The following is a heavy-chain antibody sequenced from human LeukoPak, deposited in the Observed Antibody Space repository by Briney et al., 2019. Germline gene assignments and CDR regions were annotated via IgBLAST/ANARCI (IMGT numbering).Heavy chain of an antibody. V-gene: IGHV3-7*03. CDR1: GFTFSTHW. J-gene: IGHJ4*03. Sequence: PGGSLRLSCAASGFTFSTHWMSWVRQAPGKGLEWVANIKPDGSEKYYVDSVKGRFTISRDNAKNSLYLQMNSLRAEDTAVYYCARIPAVIDYFDYWGQGTTVTVSS. CDR3: ARIPAVIDYFDY. CDR2: IKPDGSEK. D-gene: IGHD2-2*01.